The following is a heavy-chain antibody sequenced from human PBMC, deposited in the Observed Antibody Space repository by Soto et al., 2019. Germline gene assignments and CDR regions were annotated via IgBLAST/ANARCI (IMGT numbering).Heavy chain of an antibody. CDR2: INAGNGNT. CDR1: GYTFTSYA. Sequence: QVQLVQSGAEEKKPGASVKVSCKASGYTFTSYAMHWVRQAPGQRLEWMGWINAGNGNTKYSQKFQGRVTITRDTSASTAYMKLSSLRSEDTAVYYCALTLESSSFDYWGQGTLVTVSS. V-gene: IGHV1-3*05. CDR3: ALTLESSSFDY. D-gene: IGHD1-1*01. J-gene: IGHJ4*02.